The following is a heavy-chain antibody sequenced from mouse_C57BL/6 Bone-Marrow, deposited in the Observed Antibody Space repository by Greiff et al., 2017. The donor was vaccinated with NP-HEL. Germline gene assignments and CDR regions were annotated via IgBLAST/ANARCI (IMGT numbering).Heavy chain of an antibody. CDR2: ISSGSSTI. D-gene: IGHD3-2*02. V-gene: IGHV5-17*01. CDR3: GGYVRGY. J-gene: IGHJ4*01. CDR1: GFTFSDYG. Sequence: VQLQQSGGGLVKPGGSLKLSCAASGFTFSDYGMHWVRQAPEKGLEWVAYISSGSSTIYYADTVKGRFTISRDNAKNTLFLQMTSLRSEDTAMYYCGGYVRGYWGQGTSVTVSS.